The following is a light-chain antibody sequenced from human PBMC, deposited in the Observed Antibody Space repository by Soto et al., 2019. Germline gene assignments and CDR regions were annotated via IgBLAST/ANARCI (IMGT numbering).Light chain of an antibody. CDR2: DVS. Sequence: QSALTQPASVSGSPGQSITISCTGTSSDVGDYNYVSWYQHHPGKAPKLMIYDVSNRPSGVSNRFSGSKSGNTASLTISGLQPEDEADYYCCSYTTSNTRQIVFGTGTKLTVL. J-gene: IGLJ1*01. CDR1: SSDVGDYNY. V-gene: IGLV2-14*03. CDR3: CSYTTSNTRQIV.